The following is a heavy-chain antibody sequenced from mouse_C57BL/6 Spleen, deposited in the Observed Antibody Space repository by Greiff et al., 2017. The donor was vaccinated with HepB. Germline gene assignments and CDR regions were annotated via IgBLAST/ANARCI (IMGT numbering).Heavy chain of an antibody. D-gene: IGHD2-3*01. Sequence: EVKLQESGEGLVKPGGSLKLSCAASGFTFSSYAMSWVRQTPEKRLEWVAYISSGGDYIYYADTVKGRFTISRDNARNTLYLQMSSLKSEDTAMYYCTSPRDDGYSEAFAYWGQGTLFTVSA. V-gene: IGHV5-9-1*02. CDR2: ISSGGDYI. CDR3: TSPRDDGYSEAFAY. J-gene: IGHJ3*01. CDR1: GFTFSSYA.